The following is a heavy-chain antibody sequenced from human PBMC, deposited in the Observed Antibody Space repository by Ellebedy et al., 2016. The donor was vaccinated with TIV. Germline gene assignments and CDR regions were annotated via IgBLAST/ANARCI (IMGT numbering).Heavy chain of an antibody. CDR1: GGTFISYA. V-gene: IGHV1-69*13. J-gene: IGHJ6*02. D-gene: IGHD3-10*02. CDR2: IIAIFGTA. Sequence: AASVTVSCKASGGTFISYAFIWVRQPPGQGLDWVGGIIAIFGTATYAQRFQGRVTITADESTSTASLELRGLRSQDTAVYYCARDFEFMIYVNGGEYYHYALDVWGQGTTVTVAS. CDR3: ARDFEFMIYVNGGEYYHYALDV.